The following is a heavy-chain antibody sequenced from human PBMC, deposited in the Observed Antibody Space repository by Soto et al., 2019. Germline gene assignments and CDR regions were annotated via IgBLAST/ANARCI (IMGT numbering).Heavy chain of an antibody. CDR2: IYHSGST. CDR3: ARHYAVVLYYFDY. J-gene: IGHJ4*02. D-gene: IGHD2-21*01. CDR1: GGSISSGGYS. V-gene: IGHV4-30-2*01. Sequence: SLTCAVSGGSISSGGYSGSWIRHPPGKGLRWFRYIYHSGSTYYNPSLKSRVTISVDRSKNQFSLKLNSVTAADTAVYYCARHYAVVLYYFDYWGQGTLVPAPQ.